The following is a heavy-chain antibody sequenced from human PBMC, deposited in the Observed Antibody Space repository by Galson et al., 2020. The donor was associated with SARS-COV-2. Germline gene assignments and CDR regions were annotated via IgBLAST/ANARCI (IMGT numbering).Heavy chain of an antibody. CDR1: GGSFSGYY. V-gene: IGHV4-34*01. D-gene: IGHD4-17*01. J-gene: IGHJ2*01. Sequence: SQTLSLTCAVYGGSFSGYYWSWIRQPPGKGLEWIGEINHSGSTNYNPSLKSRVTISVDTSKNQFSLKLSSVTAADTAVYYCARRSREKTTVVRSYWYFDLWGRGTLVTVSS. CDR3: ARRSREKTTVVRSYWYFDL. CDR2: INHSGST.